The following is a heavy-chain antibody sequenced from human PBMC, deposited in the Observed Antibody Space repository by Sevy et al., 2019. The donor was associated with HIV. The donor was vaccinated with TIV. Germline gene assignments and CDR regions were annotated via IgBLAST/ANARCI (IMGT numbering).Heavy chain of an antibody. J-gene: IGHJ4*02. Sequence: GGSLRLSCAASGFTFSSHWMHWVRQAPGKGLVWVSHMYTDGSSATYADVVKGRFTISRDNAKTTLYLQMNSLRAEDTAVYYCVRDGVGSGADIDYWGQGTLVTVSS. CDR2: MYTDGSSA. CDR3: VRDGVGSGADIDY. V-gene: IGHV3-74*01. D-gene: IGHD3-3*01. CDR1: GFTFSSHW.